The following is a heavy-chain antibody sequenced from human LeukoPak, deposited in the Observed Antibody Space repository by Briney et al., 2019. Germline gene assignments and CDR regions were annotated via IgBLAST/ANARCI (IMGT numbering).Heavy chain of an antibody. CDR2: INSDGSST. V-gene: IGHV3-74*01. J-gene: IGHJ3*02. D-gene: IGHD3-16*01. CDR3: AKEGGSDAFDI. Sequence: GGSLRLSCTASGFTFSSYWMHWVRQAPGKGLVWVSRINSDGSSTSYADSVKGRFTISRDNAKNTLYLQMNSLRAEDTAVYYCAKEGGSDAFDIWGQGTMVTVSS. CDR1: GFTFSSYW.